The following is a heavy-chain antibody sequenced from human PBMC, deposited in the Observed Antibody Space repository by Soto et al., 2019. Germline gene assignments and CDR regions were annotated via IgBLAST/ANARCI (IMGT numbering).Heavy chain of an antibody. Sequence: GGSLRLSCAASGFTFSNYAMSWVRQGPGKGLEWVAVTSGSDDAKFYADSVKGRFTISRDNSKNTLYLQMSSLRVEDTAVYYCVKDRWVDYWGQGTLVTVSS. D-gene: IGHD6-13*01. CDR2: TSGSDDAK. CDR3: VKDRWVDY. V-gene: IGHV3-23*01. J-gene: IGHJ4*02. CDR1: GFTFSNYA.